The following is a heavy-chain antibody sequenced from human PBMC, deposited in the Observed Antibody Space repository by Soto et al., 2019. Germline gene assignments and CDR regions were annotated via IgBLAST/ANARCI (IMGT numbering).Heavy chain of an antibody. D-gene: IGHD2-21*02. CDR3: AREEGPLSYFGGDCYPLDY. J-gene: IGHJ4*02. Sequence: QVQLVESGGGVVQPGRSLRLSCAASGFTFSSYAMHWVRQAPGKGLEWVAVISYDGSNKYYADSVKGRFTISRDNSKNLLYLQMNSLRAEDTAVYYCAREEGPLSYFGGDCYPLDYWGQGTLVTVSS. V-gene: IGHV3-30-3*01. CDR2: ISYDGSNK. CDR1: GFTFSSYA.